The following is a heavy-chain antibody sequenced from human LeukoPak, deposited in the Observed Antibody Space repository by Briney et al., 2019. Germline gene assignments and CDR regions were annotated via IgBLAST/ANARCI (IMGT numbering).Heavy chain of an antibody. V-gene: IGHV1-24*01. CDR2: FDPEADET. D-gene: IGHD3-22*01. CDR1: GSTLTQLS. J-gene: IGHJ3*02. Sequence: ASVKVSCKVFGSTLTQLSMHWVRQAPGKGLEWMGGFDPEADETVYAQNFHGRVTVTDDTLSDTTYMELSSLRSEDTAVYYCATAAEIYYYDTGGIWGKGTMVTVSS. CDR3: ATAAEIYYYDTGGI.